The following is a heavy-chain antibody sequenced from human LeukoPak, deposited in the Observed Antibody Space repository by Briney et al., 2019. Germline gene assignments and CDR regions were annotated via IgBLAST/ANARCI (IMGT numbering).Heavy chain of an antibody. CDR2: ISASGDGI. V-gene: IGHV3-23*01. CDR3: AKPPGGAAGNRVFDH. D-gene: IGHD6-13*01. CDR1: GFTFSSHA. Sequence: PGGSLRLSCAASGFTFSSHAMSWVRQAPGKGLEWVSAISASGDGIYYTDSVKGRFTMSRDNSKDTLYLQMNSLRADDTAVYYCAKPPGGAAGNRVFDHWGQGALVTVSS. J-gene: IGHJ4*02.